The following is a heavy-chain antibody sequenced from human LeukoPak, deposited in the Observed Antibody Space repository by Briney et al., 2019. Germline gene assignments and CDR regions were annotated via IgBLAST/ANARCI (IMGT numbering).Heavy chain of an antibody. D-gene: IGHD5-12*01. CDR1: GGSFSSYA. CDR3: ASSLGGYGENWFDP. J-gene: IGHJ5*02. CDR2: IILIFGTA. Sequence: GASVKVSCKASGGSFSSYAISWVRQAPGQGLGWMGGIILIFGTANYAQKFQGRVTITADESTSTAYMELSSLRSEDTAVYYCASSLGGYGENWFDPWGQGTLVTVSS. V-gene: IGHV1-69*13.